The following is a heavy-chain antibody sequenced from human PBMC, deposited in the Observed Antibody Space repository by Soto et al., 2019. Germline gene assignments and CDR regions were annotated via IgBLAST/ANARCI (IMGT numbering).Heavy chain of an antibody. CDR2: IYASGST. D-gene: IGHD2-21*01. Sequence: PSETLSLTGNVSDDSLSTYYWSWIRQPAGKGLEWIGRIYASGSTNYNPSLKGRVSMSVDTSKKQFSLRMISVTAADTAMYYCARSAIPRGGWFRPWGQGVLVTVSS. CDR3: ARSAIPRGGWFRP. CDR1: DDSLSTYY. V-gene: IGHV4-4*07. J-gene: IGHJ5*02.